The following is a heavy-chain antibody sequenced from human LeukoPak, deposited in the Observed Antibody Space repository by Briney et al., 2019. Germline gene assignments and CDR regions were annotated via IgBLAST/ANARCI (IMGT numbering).Heavy chain of an antibody. J-gene: IGHJ4*02. Sequence: GGSLRLSCAASGFTVSSNYMSWVRQAPGKGLEWVSVIYSGGSTYYADSVRGRFTISRDNAKNSLYLQMNNLRAEDTAVYFCARDPSDWNYYFDYWGQGTLVTVSS. CDR1: GFTVSSNY. CDR2: IYSGGST. V-gene: IGHV3-66*01. CDR3: ARDPSDWNYYFDY. D-gene: IGHD1-7*01.